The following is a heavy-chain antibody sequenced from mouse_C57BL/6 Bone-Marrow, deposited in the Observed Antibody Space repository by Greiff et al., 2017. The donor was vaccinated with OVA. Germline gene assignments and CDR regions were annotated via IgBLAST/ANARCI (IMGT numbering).Heavy chain of an antibody. V-gene: IGHV5-4*03. D-gene: IGHD1-1*01. CDR3: AGEGPCYGSSYWYFDV. CDR2: ISDGGSYT. Sequence: EVMLVESGGGLVKPGGSLKLSCEASGFTFSSYAMSWVRQTPEKRLEWVATISDGGSYTYYPDNVKGRSTISRDNAKNNLYLQMSHLKSEDTAMYYCAGEGPCYGSSYWYFDVWGTGTTVTVSS. CDR1: GFTFSSYA. J-gene: IGHJ1*03.